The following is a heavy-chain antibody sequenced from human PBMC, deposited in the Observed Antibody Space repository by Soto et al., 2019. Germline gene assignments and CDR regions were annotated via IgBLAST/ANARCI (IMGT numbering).Heavy chain of an antibody. CDR2: ISSSSENI. Sequence: GGSLRLSCVVSGFSFRDHSMNWVRQPPGKGLQWISYISSSSENIYYADSVKGRFPVSRDNAKNTLFLQMNSLRDDDSAIYYCARLPKGSVATGWGQGSLVTVSS. V-gene: IGHV3-48*02. D-gene: IGHD2-21*02. CDR1: GFSFRDHS. J-gene: IGHJ4*01. CDR3: ARLPKGSVATG.